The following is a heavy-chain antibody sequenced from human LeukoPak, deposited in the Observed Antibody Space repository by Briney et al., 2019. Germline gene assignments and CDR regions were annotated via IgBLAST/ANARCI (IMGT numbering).Heavy chain of an antibody. CDR1: GFTFNNYG. D-gene: IGHD6-13*01. J-gene: IGHJ4*02. V-gene: IGHV3-30*18. Sequence: GRSLRLSCAASGFTFNNYGIHYVRQAPGKGLEWVAVISDDGRHKNYADSVKGRFTISRDNSNNTLYLQMNSLRVEDTGVYYRAKDRETTASGTFDYWGQGTLVTVSS. CDR2: ISDDGRHK. CDR3: AKDRETTASGTFDY.